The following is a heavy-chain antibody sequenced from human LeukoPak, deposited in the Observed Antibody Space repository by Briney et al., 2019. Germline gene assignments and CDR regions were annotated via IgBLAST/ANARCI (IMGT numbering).Heavy chain of an antibody. D-gene: IGHD3-3*01. CDR1: GFTFDDYA. Sequence: GGSLRLSCAASGFTFDDYAMHWVRQAPGKGLEWVSGISWNSGSIGYADSVKGRITISRDNAKNSLYLQMNSLRAEDTALYYCAKSPLRFLEWLFDYWGQGTLVTVSS. J-gene: IGHJ4*02. V-gene: IGHV3-9*01. CDR3: AKSPLRFLEWLFDY. CDR2: ISWNSGSI.